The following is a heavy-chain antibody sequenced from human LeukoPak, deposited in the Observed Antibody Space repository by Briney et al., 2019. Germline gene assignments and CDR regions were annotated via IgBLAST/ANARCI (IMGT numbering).Heavy chain of an antibody. CDR1: GFTFSSYA. D-gene: IGHD6-19*01. V-gene: IGHV3-23*01. CDR3: AKDIHSSGWYSQFNY. Sequence: GGSLRLSCAASGFTFSSYAMSWVRQAPGKGLEWVSAISGSGGSTYYADSVKGRFTISRDNSKNTLYLQMNSLRAEDTAVYYCAKDIHSSGWYSQFNYWGQGTLVTVSS. CDR2: ISGSGGST. J-gene: IGHJ4*02.